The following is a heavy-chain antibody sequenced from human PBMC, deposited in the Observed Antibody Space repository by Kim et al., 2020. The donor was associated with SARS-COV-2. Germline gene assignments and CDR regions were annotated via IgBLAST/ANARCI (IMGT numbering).Heavy chain of an antibody. CDR3: ARGGSSLTN. Sequence: GSTNYNPSLTSRVTISGDTSKNQFSLKLSSVTAADTAVYYCARGGSSLTNWGQGTLVTVSS. CDR2: GST. J-gene: IGHJ4*02. D-gene: IGHD6-13*01. V-gene: IGHV4-59*09.